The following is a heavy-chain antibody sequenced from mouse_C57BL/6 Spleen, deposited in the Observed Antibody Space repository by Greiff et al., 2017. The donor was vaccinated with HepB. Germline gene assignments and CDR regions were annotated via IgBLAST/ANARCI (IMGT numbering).Heavy chain of an antibody. J-gene: IGHJ2*01. D-gene: IGHD3-3*01. CDR3: AREGQLLAYFDY. CDR2: INPNNGGT. Sequence: VQLQQSGPELVKPGASVKISCKASGYTFTDYYMNWVKQSHGKSLEWIGDINPNNGGTSYNQKFKGKATLTVDKSSSTAYMELRSLTSEDSAVYYCAREGQLLAYFDYWGQGTTLTVSS. CDR1: GYTFTDYY. V-gene: IGHV1-26*01.